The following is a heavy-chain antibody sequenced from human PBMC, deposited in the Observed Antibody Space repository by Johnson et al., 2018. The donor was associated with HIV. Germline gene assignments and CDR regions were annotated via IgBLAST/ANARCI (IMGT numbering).Heavy chain of an antibody. CDR2: ISDDGSNK. Sequence: QVQLVESGGGVVQPGRSLRLSCAASGFTFSSYGMHWVRQAPGKGLEWVAVISDDGSNKYYADSVKGRFTISRDNSKNTLYLQMNSLRAEDTAVYFCARGPIADDAFDIWGQGTMVTVSS. D-gene: IGHD3-16*02. J-gene: IGHJ3*02. CDR3: ARGPIADDAFDI. V-gene: IGHV3-30*03. CDR1: GFTFSSYG.